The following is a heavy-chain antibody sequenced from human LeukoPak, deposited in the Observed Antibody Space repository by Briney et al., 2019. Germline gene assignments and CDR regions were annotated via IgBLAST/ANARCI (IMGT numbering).Heavy chain of an antibody. CDR1: GGSITSVNYY. J-gene: IGHJ6*03. V-gene: IGHV4-30-4*01. D-gene: IGHD1-26*01. CDR3: ARHATTYGYYYYYYMDV. Sequence: SETLSLTCTVSGGSITSVNYYWGWIRQPPGKGLEWIGHIYYSGSTYYNPPLRSRVSISVDASKNQFSLKLSSVTAADTAVYYCARHATTYGYYYYYYMDVWGKGTAVTVSS. CDR2: IYYSGST.